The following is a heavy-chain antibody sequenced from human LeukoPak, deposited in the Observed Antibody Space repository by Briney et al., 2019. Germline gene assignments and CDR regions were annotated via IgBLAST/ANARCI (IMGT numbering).Heavy chain of an antibody. D-gene: IGHD3-22*01. CDR1: GFTFSNAW. CDR2: IKSKTDGGTT. CDR3: TTRDITMLLVVDI. V-gene: IGHV3-15*01. Sequence: GGSLRLSCAASGFTFSNAWMSWVRKAPGKGLELVVRIKSKTDGGTTDYAAPVQGRFTISRDDSKNKLYLQMNSLKTEDTAVYYCTTRDITMLLVVDIWGQGTMLSVSS. J-gene: IGHJ3*02.